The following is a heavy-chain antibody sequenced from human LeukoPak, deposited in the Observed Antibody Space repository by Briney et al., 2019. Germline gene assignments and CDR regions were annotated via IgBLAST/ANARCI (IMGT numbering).Heavy chain of an antibody. J-gene: IGHJ4*02. Sequence: PGGSLRLSCAASGFTFSGSAMHWVRQASGKGLEWVGRIRSKANSYATAYAASVKGRFTISRDDSKNTAYLQMNSLKTEDTAVYYCTTSQDYYSVVVTAMNYWGQGTLVTVSS. CDR3: TTSQDYYSVVVTAMNY. CDR1: GFTFSGSA. D-gene: IGHD2-21*02. V-gene: IGHV3-73*01. CDR2: IRSKANSYAT.